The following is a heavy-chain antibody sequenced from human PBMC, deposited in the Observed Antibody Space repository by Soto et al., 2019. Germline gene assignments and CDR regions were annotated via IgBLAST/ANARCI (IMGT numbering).Heavy chain of an antibody. CDR1: GGTFSSYA. Sequence: QVQLVQSGAEVKKPGSSVTVSCKASGGTFSSYAISWVRQAPGQGLEWMGGIIPIFGTANYAQKFQGRVTITADESTSAAYMELSSLRSEYTAGYYCATLSGGSRYYFSGMDVWGQGTTVTVSS. D-gene: IGHD2-15*01. CDR2: IIPIFGTA. V-gene: IGHV1-69*12. CDR3: ATLSGGSRYYFSGMDV. J-gene: IGHJ6*01.